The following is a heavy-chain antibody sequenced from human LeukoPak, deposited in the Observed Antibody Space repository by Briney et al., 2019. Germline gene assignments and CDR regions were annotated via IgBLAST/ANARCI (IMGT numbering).Heavy chain of an antibody. Sequence: GGSLRLSCAASGFIFSSYSMNWVRQAPGKGLEWVSYISSSSSYIYYADSVKGRFTISRDNAKNSLYLQMNSLRAEDTAVYYCARALPLTHTSCDFDYWGQGTLVTVSS. V-gene: IGHV3-21*01. CDR3: ARALPLTHTSCDFDY. D-gene: IGHD2-21*01. CDR2: ISSSSSYI. CDR1: GFIFSSYS. J-gene: IGHJ4*02.